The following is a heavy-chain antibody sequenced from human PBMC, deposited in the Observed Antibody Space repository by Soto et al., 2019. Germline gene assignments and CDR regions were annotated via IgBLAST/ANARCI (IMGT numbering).Heavy chain of an antibody. Sequence: SETLSLTCAVSGVSISSSNWWTWVRQAPGKGLEWIGEMWPSGGTTYNPSLQNRVTISVDNSKNHLSLTLTSVTAADTAIYYCARCLHCSNGGRFDPWGQGALVTVSS. CDR3: ARCLHCSNGGRFDP. J-gene: IGHJ5*02. D-gene: IGHD2-8*01. V-gene: IGHV4-4*02. CDR2: MWPSGGT. CDR1: GVSISSSNW.